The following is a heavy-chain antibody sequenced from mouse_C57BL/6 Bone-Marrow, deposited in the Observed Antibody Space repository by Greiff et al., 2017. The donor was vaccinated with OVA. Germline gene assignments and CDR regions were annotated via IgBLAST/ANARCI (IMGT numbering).Heavy chain of an antibody. CDR1: GYSITSGYY. V-gene: IGHV3-6*01. CDR2: ISYDGSN. CDR3: ARDAWFAY. Sequence: EVQLQQSGPGLVKPSQSLSLTCSVTGYSITSGYYWNWIRQFPGNKLEWMGYISYDGSNNSKPSLKNRISITRDTSKNPFFLKLIPVTTEDTATYYCARDAWFAYWGQGTLVTVSA. J-gene: IGHJ3*01.